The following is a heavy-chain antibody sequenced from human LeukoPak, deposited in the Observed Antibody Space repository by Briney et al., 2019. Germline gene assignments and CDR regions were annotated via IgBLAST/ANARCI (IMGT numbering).Heavy chain of an antibody. CDR2: ISSSGSTI. Sequence: PGGSLRLSCAASGFTFSSYEMNWVRQAPGKGLEWVSYISSSGSTIYYADSVKGRFTISRDNAKNSLYLQMNSLRAEDTAVYYCARRSSSSPPDYWGQGTLVTVSS. CDR1: GFTFSSYE. D-gene: IGHD6-6*01. CDR3: ARRSSSSPPDY. V-gene: IGHV3-48*03. J-gene: IGHJ4*02.